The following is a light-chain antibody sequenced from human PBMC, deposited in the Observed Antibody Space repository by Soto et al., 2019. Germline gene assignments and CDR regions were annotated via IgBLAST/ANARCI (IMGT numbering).Light chain of an antibody. CDR3: QQYYSPPFT. CDR2: WAS. V-gene: IGKV4-1*01. Sequence: DIVMTQSPDSLAVSLGERATIDCRSSLSVLHSTNNKNFLAWYQQRPGHPPRLLIYWASTRQSGVPDRFTGGGSGTVFTLTISTLQAEDVAVYYCQQYYSPPFTFGQGTKLEIK. CDR1: LSVLHSTNNKNF. J-gene: IGKJ2*01.